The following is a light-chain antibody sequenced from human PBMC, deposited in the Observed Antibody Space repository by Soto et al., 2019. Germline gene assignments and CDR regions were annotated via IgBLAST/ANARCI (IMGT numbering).Light chain of an antibody. Sequence: EIVLTQSPGTLSLSPGDGATLSCTASHSVSNNYLAWYQQKPGQAPRLLIYGASSRATDIPDRFSGSESGKDFTITIRRLEPEDGGVYYGKQYGRSPPFTFGPGTKVDI. J-gene: IGKJ3*01. V-gene: IGKV3-20*01. CDR3: KQYGRSPPFT. CDR2: GAS. CDR1: HSVSNNY.